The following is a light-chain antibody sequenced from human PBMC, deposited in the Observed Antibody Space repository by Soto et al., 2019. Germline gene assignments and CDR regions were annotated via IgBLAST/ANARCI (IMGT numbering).Light chain of an antibody. J-gene: IGLJ2*01. CDR1: TSNIGGNT. V-gene: IGLV1-44*01. CDR2: NNN. CDR3: AAWYDSLNAVI. Sequence: QSVLTQPPSASGTPGQRVTISCSGSTSNIGGNTVNWYQQLPGRAPKLLIYNNNQQPSGVPDGLSGSKSATSASLAIIRLQSEDEAAYYCAAWYDSLNAVIFGGGTKLTVL.